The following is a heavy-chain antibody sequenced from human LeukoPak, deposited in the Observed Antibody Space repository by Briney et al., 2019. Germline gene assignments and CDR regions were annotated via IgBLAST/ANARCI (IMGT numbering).Heavy chain of an antibody. CDR3: IKGGIQVSGIDAFDI. Sequence: GVLRLSCAASGFTFSSYDMHWVRQAPGRGLEWVSAIGIAGDTYYPDSVKGRFTISRENAKNSMYLQMNSLKDGDTAVYYCIKGGIQVSGIDAFDIWGQGTMVTVS. V-gene: IGHV3-13*01. D-gene: IGHD5/OR15-5a*01. J-gene: IGHJ3*02. CDR2: IGIAGDT. CDR1: GFTFSSYD.